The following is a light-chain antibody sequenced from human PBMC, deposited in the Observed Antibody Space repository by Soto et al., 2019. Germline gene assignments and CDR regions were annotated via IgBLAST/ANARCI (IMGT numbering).Light chain of an antibody. CDR2: EAS. V-gene: IGKV1-5*03. J-gene: IGKJ1*01. Sequence: IQMTQSPSTLSASVGDRVTITCRASQSISSWLAWYQQKPGKAPKLLIYEASNLESGVPSRFSGSGSGTEFTLTISSLQPDDFATYYCQHPWTFGQGTKVDIK. CDR3: QHPWT. CDR1: QSISSW.